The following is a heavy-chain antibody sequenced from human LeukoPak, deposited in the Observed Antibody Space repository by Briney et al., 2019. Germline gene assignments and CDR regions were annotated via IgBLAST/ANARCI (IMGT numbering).Heavy chain of an antibody. J-gene: IGHJ4*02. CDR3: ARDLLMQDLLWGSPY. V-gene: IGHV3-30*04. CDR1: GFTFSSYA. Sequence: GGSLRLSCAASGFTFSSYAMHWVRQAPGKGLEWVAVISYDGSNKFHADSVKGRFTISRDNSKNTLNLQMNSLRAEDTAVYYCARDLLMQDLLWGSPYWGQGTLVTVSS. CDR2: ISYDGSNK. D-gene: IGHD3-16*01.